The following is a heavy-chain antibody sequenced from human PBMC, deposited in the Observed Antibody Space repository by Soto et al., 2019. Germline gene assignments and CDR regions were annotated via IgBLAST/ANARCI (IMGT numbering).Heavy chain of an antibody. D-gene: IGHD6-19*01. V-gene: IGHV4-39*01. Sequence: SETLSLTCTVSGGSISSSSYYWGWIRQPPGKGLEWIGSIYYSGSTYYNPSLKSRVTISVDTSKNQFSLTLSSVTAADTAVYYCARSLASIAVAGNWFDPWGQGTLVTVSS. J-gene: IGHJ5*02. CDR2: IYYSGST. CDR3: ARSLASIAVAGNWFDP. CDR1: GGSISSSSYY.